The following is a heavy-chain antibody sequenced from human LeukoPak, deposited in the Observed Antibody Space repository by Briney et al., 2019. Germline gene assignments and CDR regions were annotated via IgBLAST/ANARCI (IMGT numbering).Heavy chain of an antibody. CDR2: IYPGDSDT. D-gene: IGHD3-3*01. J-gene: IGHJ4*02. Sequence: GESLKIFCKGSGYSFTSYWIGWVRQMPGKGLEWMGIIYPGDSDTRYSPSFQGQVTISADKSISTAYLQWSSLKASDTAMYYCARVRDFWSGYLFFDYWGQGTLVTVSS. CDR3: ARVRDFWSGYLFFDY. CDR1: GYSFTSYW. V-gene: IGHV5-51*01.